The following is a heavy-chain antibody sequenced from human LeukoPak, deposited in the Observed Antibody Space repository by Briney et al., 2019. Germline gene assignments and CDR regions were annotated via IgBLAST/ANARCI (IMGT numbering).Heavy chain of an antibody. V-gene: IGHV3-21*06. J-gene: IGHJ4*02. D-gene: IGHD2-2*01. CDR2: INSGSSHR. CDR1: GFNFNGYS. CDR3: AREEVTYCSVTTCYSGVDY. Sequence: GGSLRLSCAATGFNFNGYSMAWVRQAPGKGLEWVSSINSGSSHRIYADSVKGRFTISRDNAKNSLYLQMNSLRSEDTAVYYCAREEVTYCSVTTCYSGVDYWGQGTRVTVSS.